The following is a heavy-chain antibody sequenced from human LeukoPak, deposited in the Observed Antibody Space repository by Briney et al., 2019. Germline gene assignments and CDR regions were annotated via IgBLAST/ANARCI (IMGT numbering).Heavy chain of an antibody. Sequence: GGSLRLSCAASGFTFSSYEMNWVRQAPGKGLEWVSYISSSGSTIYYADSVKGRFTISRDNAKNSLYLQMNSLRAEDTAVYYCAKALYDILTGYYKYTLDYWGQGTLVTVSS. J-gene: IGHJ4*02. V-gene: IGHV3-48*03. CDR2: ISSSGSTI. CDR1: GFTFSSYE. CDR3: AKALYDILTGYYKYTLDY. D-gene: IGHD3-9*01.